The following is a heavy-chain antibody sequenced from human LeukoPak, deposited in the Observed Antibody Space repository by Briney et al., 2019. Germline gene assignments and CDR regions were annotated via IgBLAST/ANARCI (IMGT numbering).Heavy chain of an antibody. CDR3: SNGIYDKSY. CDR1: GFTFTTYR. Sequence: GGSLRLSCAASGFTFTTYRMAWVRQAPGKGLEWVANIKRDGSEAYYAESVRGRFTISRDNAKNSLYLQMNSLRAEDTSVYYCSNGIYDKSYWGQGTLVTVSS. V-gene: IGHV3-7*01. CDR2: IKRDGSEA. J-gene: IGHJ4*02. D-gene: IGHD2/OR15-2a*01.